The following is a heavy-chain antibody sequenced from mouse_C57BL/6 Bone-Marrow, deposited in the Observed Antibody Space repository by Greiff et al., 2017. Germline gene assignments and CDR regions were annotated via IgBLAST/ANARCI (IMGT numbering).Heavy chain of an antibody. CDR2: GQGLERIG. J-gene: IGHJ2*01. V-gene: IGHV1-87*01. Sequence: VQLQQSGPELARPWASVKISCQAFYTFSRRVHFAIRDTNYWMQWVKQRPGQGLERIGAINPGYGDTSYNQKFKGKATLTADTSSSTAYMQLSSLTSEDSAVYYGAIIYYGNPYYFGYWGQGTTLTVSS. CDR3: SEDSAVYYGAIIYYGNPYYFGY. D-gene: IGHD2-1*01. CDR1: YTFSRRVH.